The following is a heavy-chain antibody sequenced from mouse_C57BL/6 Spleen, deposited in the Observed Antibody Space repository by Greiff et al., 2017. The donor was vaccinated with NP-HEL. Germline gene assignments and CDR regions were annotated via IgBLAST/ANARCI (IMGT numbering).Heavy chain of an antibody. CDR2: ISYDGSN. CDR3: ARAIYYDYYAMDY. Sequence: EVQLQESGPGLVKPSQSLSLTCSVTGYSITSGYYWNWIRQFPGNKLEWMGYISYDGSNNYNPSLKNRISITRDTSKNQFFLKLNSVTTEDTATYYCARAIYYDYYAMDYWGQGTSVTVSS. V-gene: IGHV3-6*01. CDR1: GYSITSGYY. J-gene: IGHJ4*01. D-gene: IGHD2-1*01.